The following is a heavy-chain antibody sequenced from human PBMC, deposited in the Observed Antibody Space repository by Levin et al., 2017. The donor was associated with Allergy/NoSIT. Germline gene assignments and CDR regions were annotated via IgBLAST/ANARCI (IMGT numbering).Heavy chain of an antibody. CDR3: ARNGSYPTVALSGVAFDY. Sequence: KASETLSLTCAVSGHSITSGYYWGWIRQTPGKGLEWIGSIYHSGSTHYNPSLKSRVTISVDTSRNQFSLRLTSVTAADTAVYYCARNGSYPTVALSGVAFDYWGQGILVTVSS. D-gene: IGHD6-19*01. V-gene: IGHV4-38-2*01. CDR1: GHSITSGYY. J-gene: IGHJ4*02. CDR2: IYHSGST.